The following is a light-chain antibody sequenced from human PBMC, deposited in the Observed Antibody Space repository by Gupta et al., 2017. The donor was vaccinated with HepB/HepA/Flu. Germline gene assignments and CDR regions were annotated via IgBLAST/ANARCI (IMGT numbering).Light chain of an antibody. J-gene: IGKJ1*01. CDR1: QSVSSSY. CDR2: GAS. CDR3: QQYGSSAWT. V-gene: IGKV3-20*01. Sequence: NVLTQSPVTPPLSPAEIATLSCRASQSVSSSYLAWYQQKPGQAPRLLIYGASSRATGIPDRVSGSGSGTDFTLTISRREPEDFAVYYCQQYGSSAWTFGQGTKVEIK.